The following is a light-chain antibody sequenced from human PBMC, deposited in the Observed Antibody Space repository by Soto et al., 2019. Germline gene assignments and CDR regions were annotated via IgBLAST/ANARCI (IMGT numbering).Light chain of an antibody. V-gene: IGKV3D-15*01. Sequence: EIVLTQSPGTLSLSPGERATLSCRASQSIGSTYLAWYQQKAGQAPRLVIYDIFTRATGVPTRISGSGSGTEFTLTISSLQSEDFAVYYCQQYNSWPLTFGGGTKVDIK. CDR3: QQYNSWPLT. J-gene: IGKJ4*01. CDR1: QSIGSTY. CDR2: DIF.